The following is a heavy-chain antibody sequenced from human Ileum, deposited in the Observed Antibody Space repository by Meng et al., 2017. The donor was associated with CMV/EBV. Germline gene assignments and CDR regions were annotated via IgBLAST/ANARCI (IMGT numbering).Heavy chain of an antibody. CDR1: GDTVKIKNYY. J-gene: IGHJ4*02. CDR2: INYSGNS. D-gene: IGHD4-11*01. Sequence: QAQRQVSGQGLVKPSEPLSLTCTVSGDTVKIKNYYWAWIRQRPGQGLECIGTINYSGNSYYNPSLKSRVTLSVDTSMNQFSLRLTSVTAADTAMYYCARDMTNRWFYYWGQGILVTVSS. CDR3: ARDMTNRWFYY. V-gene: IGHV4-39*07.